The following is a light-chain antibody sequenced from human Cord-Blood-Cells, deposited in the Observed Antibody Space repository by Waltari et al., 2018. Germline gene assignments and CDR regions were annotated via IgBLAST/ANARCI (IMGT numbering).Light chain of an antibody. CDR2: DAS. CDR1: QDISNY. CDR3: QQYDNRLT. Sequence: DIQMTQSPSSLSASVGDRVTITCQASQDISNYLNWYQQKPGKAPKLLIYDASNLETGVPSRFSGSGSGTVFTFTISSLQPEDIATYYCQQYDNRLTFGGGTKVEIK. V-gene: IGKV1-33*01. J-gene: IGKJ4*01.